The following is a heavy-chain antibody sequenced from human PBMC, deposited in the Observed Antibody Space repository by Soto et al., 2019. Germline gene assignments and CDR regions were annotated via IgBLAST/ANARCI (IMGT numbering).Heavy chain of an antibody. CDR1: GFAFSTYG. CDR3: AKEIYKCAQSRIYGKDL. D-gene: IGHD5-12*01. V-gene: IGHV3-30*18. J-gene: IGHJ6*02. CDR2: ISYDGNEK. Sequence: PVGSLRLSCAATGFAFSTYGMHWVRQAPGKGREWVAAISYDGNEKYYADSLQGRFTISRDNSKNALYLQVNSLRGEDTAVYYCAKEIYKCAQSRIYGKDLWGQGTTVTVSS.